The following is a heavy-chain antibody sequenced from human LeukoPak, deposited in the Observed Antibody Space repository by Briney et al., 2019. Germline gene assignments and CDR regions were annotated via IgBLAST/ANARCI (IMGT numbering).Heavy chain of an antibody. J-gene: IGHJ4*02. V-gene: IGHV1-2*02. Sequence: ASVTVSCKASGYTFTCYYMHWVRQAPGQGLEWLGWINLNSGDTTYAQLFQGRVTMTRDTSNSTAYMELSSLRSDDTAVYYCARTTAGGHCSNTNCPGPWDFDYWGQGSLVTASS. CDR1: GYTFTCYY. CDR3: ARTTAGGHCSNTNCPGPWDFDY. CDR2: INLNSGDT. D-gene: IGHD2-2*01.